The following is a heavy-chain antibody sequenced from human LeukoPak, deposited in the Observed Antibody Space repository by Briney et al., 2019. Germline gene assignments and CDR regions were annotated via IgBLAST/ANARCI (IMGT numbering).Heavy chain of an antibody. Sequence: GGSLRLSCAASGFTFSSYGMHWVRQAPGKGLEWVAFIRYDGSNKYYADSVKGRFTISRDNSKNTLYLQMNSLRAEDTAVYYCAKDRHYCSSTSCTRDYMDVWGKGTTVTVSS. V-gene: IGHV3-30*02. D-gene: IGHD2-2*01. CDR1: GFTFSSYG. CDR3: AKDRHYCSSTSCTRDYMDV. CDR2: IRYDGSNK. J-gene: IGHJ6*03.